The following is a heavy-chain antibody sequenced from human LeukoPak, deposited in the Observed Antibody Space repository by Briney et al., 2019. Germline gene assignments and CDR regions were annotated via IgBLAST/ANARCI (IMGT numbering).Heavy chain of an antibody. D-gene: IGHD3-22*01. CDR1: GFTFSNYE. Sequence: PGGSLRLSCAAPGFTFSNYEMNWVRQAPGKGLEWVSYISTSGSTIYYADSVKGRFTISRDNAKNSLYLQMNSLRAEDTAVYYCARDGPACYDSSGYSDYWGRGILVTVSS. J-gene: IGHJ4*02. CDR2: ISTSGSTI. V-gene: IGHV3-48*03. CDR3: ARDGPACYDSSGYSDY.